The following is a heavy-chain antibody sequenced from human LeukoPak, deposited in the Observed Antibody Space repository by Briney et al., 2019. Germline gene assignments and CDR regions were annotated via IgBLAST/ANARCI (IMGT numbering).Heavy chain of an antibody. CDR2: IIPVLGAT. CDR3: ATSGGDYYYYSLDV. Sequence: SVKVSCKASGCTFSSYAISWVRQAPGQGLEWMGGIIPVLGATNYAQTFQNKVTITADESTRTAYMELSSLTSEDTAIYYCATSGGDYYYYSLDVWGKGTPVLVSS. J-gene: IGHJ6*03. V-gene: IGHV1-69*13. CDR1: GCTFSSYA. D-gene: IGHD3-10*01.